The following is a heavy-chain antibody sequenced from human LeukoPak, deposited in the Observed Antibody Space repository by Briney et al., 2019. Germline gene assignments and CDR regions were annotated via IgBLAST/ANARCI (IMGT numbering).Heavy chain of an antibody. CDR1: GGSIRSGSYY. CDR3: AREFRKGWDWFDP. D-gene: IGHD1-26*01. CDR2: IHAGGST. V-gene: IGHV4-61*02. Sequence: SETLSLTCTVSGGSIRSGSYYWSWIRQPAGKGLEWIGRIHAGGSTNYNPSLKSRVTISADTSKNQFSLKLSSVTAADTAVYYCAREFRKGWDWFDPWGQGTLVTASS. J-gene: IGHJ5*02.